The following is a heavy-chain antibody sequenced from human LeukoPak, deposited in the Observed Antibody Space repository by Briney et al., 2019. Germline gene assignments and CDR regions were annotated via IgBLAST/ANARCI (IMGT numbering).Heavy chain of an antibody. CDR3: AKEYGSGSYSDFDY. Sequence: GGSLRLSCAASGFTFNNYAMSWVRQAPGKGLEWVSTISGSGGSEYSADSVKGRLTIFRDNSKNTLYLQMNSLRAEDTAVYYCAKEYGSGSYSDFDYWGQGTLVTVSS. D-gene: IGHD3-10*01. V-gene: IGHV3-23*01. CDR2: ISGSGGSE. CDR1: GFTFNNYA. J-gene: IGHJ4*02.